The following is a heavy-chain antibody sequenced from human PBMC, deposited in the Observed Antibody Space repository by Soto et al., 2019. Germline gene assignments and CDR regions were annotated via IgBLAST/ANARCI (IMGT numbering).Heavy chain of an antibody. D-gene: IGHD3-3*01. CDR1: GYTFASYA. Sequence: ASVKVSCTASGYTFASYAMHWVRQAPGQRLEWMGWINAGNGNTKYSQKFQGRVTITRDTSASTAYMELSSLRSEDTAVYYCATTYDFWSGYPLDPWGQGTLVTVSS. J-gene: IGHJ5*02. CDR3: ATTYDFWSGYPLDP. CDR2: INAGNGNT. V-gene: IGHV1-3*01.